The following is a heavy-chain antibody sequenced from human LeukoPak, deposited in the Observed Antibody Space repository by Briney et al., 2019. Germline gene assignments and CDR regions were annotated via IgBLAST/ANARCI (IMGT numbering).Heavy chain of an antibody. CDR2: INPNSGGT. D-gene: IGHD2-2*01. CDR3: ARDIVVVPAAGGYYYYYYMDV. Sequence: ASVKVSCKASGYTFTGYYMHWVRHAPGQGLEWMGRINPNSGGTNYAQKFQGRVTITRDTSISTAYMELSRLRSDDTAVYYCARDIVVVPAAGGYYYYYYMDVWGKGTTVTVSS. J-gene: IGHJ6*03. V-gene: IGHV1-2*06. CDR1: GYTFTGYY.